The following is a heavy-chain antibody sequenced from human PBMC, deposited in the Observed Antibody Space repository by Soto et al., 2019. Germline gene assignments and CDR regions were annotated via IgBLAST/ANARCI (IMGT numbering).Heavy chain of an antibody. CDR3: ARGPGIAAAGTRYYYYYGMDV. CDR1: GFTFSSYG. V-gene: IGHV3-33*01. Sequence: HPGGSLRLSCAASGFTFSSYGMHWVRQAPGKGLEWVAVIWYDGSNKYYADSVKGRFTISRDNSKNTLYLQMNSLRAEDTAVYYCARGPGIAAAGTRYYYYYGMDVWGQGTTVTVSS. J-gene: IGHJ6*02. D-gene: IGHD6-13*01. CDR2: IWYDGSNK.